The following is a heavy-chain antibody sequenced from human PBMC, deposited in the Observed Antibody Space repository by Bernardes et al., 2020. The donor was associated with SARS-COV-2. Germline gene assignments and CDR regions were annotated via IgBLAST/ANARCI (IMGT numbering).Heavy chain of an antibody. CDR3: ARGRVAATSPLY. J-gene: IGHJ4*02. D-gene: IGHD2-15*01. CDR2: INHSGSA. Sequence: LSVTCTVSGGSISTSSYYCCWLRPPPGKGLEWIGAINHSGSANYNPSLQSRVTISVDTSKNQFSLRLNSVTAADTAVYYCARGRVAATSPLYWGQGTLVTVSS. CDR1: GGSISTSSYY. V-gene: IGHV4-39*07.